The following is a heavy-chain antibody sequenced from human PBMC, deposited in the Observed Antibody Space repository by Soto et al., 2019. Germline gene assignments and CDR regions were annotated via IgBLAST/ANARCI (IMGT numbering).Heavy chain of an antibody. J-gene: IGHJ6*02. CDR3: ARDGATFVYYYYGMDV. CDR1: GYTFTGYY. V-gene: IGHV1-2*02. CDR2: INPNSGGT. D-gene: IGHD1-26*01. Sequence: ASVKVSCKASGYTFTGYYMHWVRQAPGQGLEWMGWINPNSGGTNYAQKFQGRVTMTRDTSISTAYMELSRLRSDDTAVYYCARDGATFVYYYYGMDVWRQGTTVTVSS.